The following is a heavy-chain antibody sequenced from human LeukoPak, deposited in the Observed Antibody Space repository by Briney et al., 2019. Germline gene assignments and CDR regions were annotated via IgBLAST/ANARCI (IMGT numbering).Heavy chain of an antibody. Sequence: ASVKVSCKASGYTFTGYYMHWVRQAPGQGLEWMGWINPNSGDTNYAQKFQGRVALTRDMSISTAYMELSRLRSDDTAVYYCATSGGDYYYYSLDVWGKGTPVTISS. CDR1: GYTFTGYY. CDR2: INPNSGDT. D-gene: IGHD3-10*01. CDR3: ATSGGDYYYYSLDV. J-gene: IGHJ6*03. V-gene: IGHV1-2*02.